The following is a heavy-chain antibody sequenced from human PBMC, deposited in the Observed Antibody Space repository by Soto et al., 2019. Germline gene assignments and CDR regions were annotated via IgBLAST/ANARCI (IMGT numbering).Heavy chain of an antibody. D-gene: IGHD2-8*02. CDR3: TGEVASGY. CDR1: GFTVSTYG. CDR2: ISRDGGTK. Sequence: ESGGGVVQPGRSLRLSCAVFGFTVSTYGMHWVRQAPGKGLEWVAVISRDGGTKYYADSVKGRFTISKDNSRNTLYLEMNNLRGDDMGVYYCTGEVASGYWGQGTLVIVSS. J-gene: IGHJ4*02. V-gene: IGHV3-30*03.